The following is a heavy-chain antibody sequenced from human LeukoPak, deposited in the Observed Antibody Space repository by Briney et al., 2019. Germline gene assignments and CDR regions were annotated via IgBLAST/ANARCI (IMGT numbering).Heavy chain of an antibody. CDR2: IYTSGST. Sequence: SETLSLTCTVSGGSTSSNYGNWIRQPAGKGLEWIGRIYTSGSTNYNPSLKSRVTMSVDTSKNQFSLKLSSVTAADTAVYYCARDLLEGEQLRPTWYFDLWGRGTLVTVSS. V-gene: IGHV4-4*07. CDR1: GGSTSSNY. J-gene: IGHJ2*01. D-gene: IGHD2-21*01. CDR3: ARDLLEGEQLRPTWYFDL.